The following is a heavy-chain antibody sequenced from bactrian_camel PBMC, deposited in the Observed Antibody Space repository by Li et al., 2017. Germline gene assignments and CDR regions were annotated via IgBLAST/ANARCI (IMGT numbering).Heavy chain of an antibody. J-gene: IGHJ4*01. D-gene: IGHD3*01. CDR2: IDSDGST. Sequence: HVQLMESGGGSVQAGASLLLSCAISGYTERKQYSSHYRGTYSSHCMGWLRQAPGKEREGVAAIDSDGSTHYGDSVKGRFTVSVDNARKTLYHQMNDLKPEDTAVYYCAASFTACVARAHYVERYNYWGQGTQVTVS. CDR3: AASFTACVARAHYVERYNY. V-gene: IGHV3S57*01. CDR1: GYTERKQYSSHYRGTYS.